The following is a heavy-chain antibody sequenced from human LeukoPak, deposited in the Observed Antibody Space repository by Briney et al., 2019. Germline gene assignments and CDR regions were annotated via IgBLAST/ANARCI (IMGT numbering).Heavy chain of an antibody. Sequence: PGGSLRLSCAASGFIFSNYGFHWVRQAPGKGLEWVAVFWSDGRQKYYVDSVKGRFTVSRDTSKKTVYLQMNSLRAEDTAVYYCARDDDGSGKYVQLYWGQGTVVTVSS. D-gene: IGHD3-10*01. J-gene: IGHJ4*02. CDR1: GFIFSNYG. CDR2: FWSDGRQK. CDR3: ARDDDGSGKYVQLY. V-gene: IGHV3-33*01.